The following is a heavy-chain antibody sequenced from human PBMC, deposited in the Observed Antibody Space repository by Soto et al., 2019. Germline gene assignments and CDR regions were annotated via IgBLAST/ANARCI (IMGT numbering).Heavy chain of an antibody. CDR2: ISTYNGNT. D-gene: IGHD3-10*01. CDR3: ARDLDGSGSYYTGY. V-gene: IGHV1-18*01. CDR1: GYIFITYG. Sequence: QVQLVQSGAEVKKPGASVKVSCKASGYIFITYGISWVRQAPGQGLEWMGRISTYNGNTNYAQNLQGRVTMTADTSTNTAYMELRSLRSDDTAVYYCARDLDGSGSYYTGYWGPGTLVTVS. J-gene: IGHJ4*02.